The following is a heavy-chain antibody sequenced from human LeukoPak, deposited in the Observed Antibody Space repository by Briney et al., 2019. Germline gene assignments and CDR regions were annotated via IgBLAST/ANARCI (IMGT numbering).Heavy chain of an antibody. Sequence: PSETLSLTCTVSGGSISSYYRSWIRQPPGKGLEWIGYIYYSGSTNYNPSLKSRVTISVDTSKNQFSLKLSSVTAADTAVYYCARGYYGDHFDYWGQGTLVTVSS. CDR3: ARGYYGDHFDY. J-gene: IGHJ4*02. CDR2: IYYSGST. V-gene: IGHV4-59*01. CDR1: GGSISSYY. D-gene: IGHD4-17*01.